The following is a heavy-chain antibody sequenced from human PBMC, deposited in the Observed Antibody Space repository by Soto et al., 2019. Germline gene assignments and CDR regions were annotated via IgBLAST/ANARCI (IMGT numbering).Heavy chain of an antibody. J-gene: IGHJ4*02. CDR2: IFHGGGT. CDR1: GESFSGYY. Sequence: KPSETLSLTCDVSGESFSGYYWSWIRQPPGKGLEWIGQIFHGGGTNYSPSLKSRVTISLDTSKNQFSLELTSVTAADTAVYYCARPHYDSNTFYSFFDYWGQGTLVTVSS. V-gene: IGHV4-34*12. D-gene: IGHD3-22*01. CDR3: ARPHYDSNTFYSFFDY.